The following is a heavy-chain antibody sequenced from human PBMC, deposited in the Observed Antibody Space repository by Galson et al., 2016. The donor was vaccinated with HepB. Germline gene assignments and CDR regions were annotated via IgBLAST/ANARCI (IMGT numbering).Heavy chain of an antibody. J-gene: IGHJ4*02. CDR3: VKDMAGFGVVIPTAFDS. V-gene: IGHV3-30*04. Sequence: SLRLSCAASGFTFSTYAMNWVRQAPGKGLEWVAVISYDGSNKYYADSVKDRFTISRDNSKNTLYLQMNSLRAEDTALYYCVKDMAGFGVVIPTAFDSWGQGSLVTVSS. CDR1: GFTFSTYA. CDR2: ISYDGSNK. D-gene: IGHD3-3*01.